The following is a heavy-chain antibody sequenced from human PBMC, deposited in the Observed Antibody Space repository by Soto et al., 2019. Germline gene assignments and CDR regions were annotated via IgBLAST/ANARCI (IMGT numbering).Heavy chain of an antibody. CDR3: AKGYGATYYDFWSGPDYYYYMDV. CDR2: ISYDGSNK. V-gene: IGHV3-30*18. CDR1: GFTFSSYG. D-gene: IGHD3-3*01. Sequence: PGGFLRLSCAASGFTFSSYGMHWVRQAPGKGLEWVAVISYDGSNKYYADSVKGRFTISRDNSKNTLYLQMNSLRAEDTAVYYCAKGYGATYYDFWSGPDYYYYMDVWGKGTTVTVSS. J-gene: IGHJ6*03.